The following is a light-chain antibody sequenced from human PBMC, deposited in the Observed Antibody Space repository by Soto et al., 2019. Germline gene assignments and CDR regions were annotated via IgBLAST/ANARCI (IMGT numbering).Light chain of an antibody. V-gene: IGLV2-14*01. CDR1: SSDVGGYNY. CDR2: GVT. Sequence: QSVLTQPASVSGSPGQSITISCTGTSSDVGGYNYVSWYQQHPGIAPKLLTYGVTNRPSGVSTRFSGSKSGNTATLTISGLQTEDEANYHGSSYTSASTLLYLFGTGTKVTVL. J-gene: IGLJ1*01. CDR3: SSYTSASTLLYL.